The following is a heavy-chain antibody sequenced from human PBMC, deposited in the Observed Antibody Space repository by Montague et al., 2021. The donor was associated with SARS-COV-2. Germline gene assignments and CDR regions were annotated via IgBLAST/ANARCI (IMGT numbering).Heavy chain of an antibody. CDR2: IHHGGST. V-gene: IGHV4-34*01. Sequence: SETLSLTCAVHGGSFSTYSWNWIRQPPGKGLEWIGEIHHGGSTNYNPSLKSRVTISADTSKNQFSPKLTSVAAADTAVYYCARLGDGVVPSPILGVGPYYSYYYMDVWGKGITVTVSS. J-gene: IGHJ6*03. CDR1: GGSFSTYS. CDR3: ARLGDGVVPSPILGVGPYYSYYYMDV. D-gene: IGHD3-10*01.